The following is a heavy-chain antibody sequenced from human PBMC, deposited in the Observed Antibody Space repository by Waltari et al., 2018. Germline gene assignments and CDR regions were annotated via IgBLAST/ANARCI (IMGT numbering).Heavy chain of an antibody. CDR3: ARRIAADHYGMDV. D-gene: IGHD6-13*01. Sequence: QVQLVESGGGVVQPGRSLRLSCAASGFTFSSYGMHWVRQAPGKGLEWVAVIWYDGSNKYYADSVKGRFTISRDNSKNTLYLQMNSLRAEDTAVYYCARRIAADHYGMDVWGQGTTVIVSS. V-gene: IGHV3-33*01. CDR1: GFTFSSYG. J-gene: IGHJ6*02. CDR2: IWYDGSNK.